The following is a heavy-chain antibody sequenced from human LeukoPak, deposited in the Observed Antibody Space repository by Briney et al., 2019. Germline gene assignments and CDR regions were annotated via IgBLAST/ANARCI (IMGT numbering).Heavy chain of an antibody. J-gene: IGHJ4*02. CDR3: ASFRGWELLGRVDY. CDR1: GGSISGSSYY. V-gene: IGHV4-39*01. D-gene: IGHD1-26*01. CDR2: IYYSGST. Sequence: SETLSLTCTVSGGSISGSSYYWGWIRQPPGKGLEWIGSIYYSGSTYYNPSLKSRVTISVDTSKNQFSLKLSSVTAADTAVYYCASFRGWELLGRVDYWGREPWSPSPQ.